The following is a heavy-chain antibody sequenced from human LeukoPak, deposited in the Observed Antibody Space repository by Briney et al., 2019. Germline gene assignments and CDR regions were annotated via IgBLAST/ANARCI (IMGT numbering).Heavy chain of an antibody. Sequence: GGSLRLSCAASGFTFSSCSMNWVRQAPGKGLEWVSSISSSSSYIYYADSVKGRFTISRDNAKNSLYLQMNSLRAEDTAVYYCARDGRDGYNPDFDYWGQGTLVTVSS. CDR2: ISSSSSYI. D-gene: IGHD5-24*01. J-gene: IGHJ4*02. V-gene: IGHV3-21*01. CDR3: ARDGRDGYNPDFDY. CDR1: GFTFSSCS.